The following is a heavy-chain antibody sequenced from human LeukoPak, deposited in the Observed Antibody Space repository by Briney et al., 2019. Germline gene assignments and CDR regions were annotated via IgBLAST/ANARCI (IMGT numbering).Heavy chain of an antibody. CDR1: GFTFSSYA. Sequence: GGSLRLSCAASGFTFSSYAMSWVRQAPGKGLEWVSAISGSGVGTYYADSVKGRFTISRDNSKNTLYLQMNSLRAEDTAVYYCAKDAQQQLVRRYFDLWGRGTLVTVSS. CDR3: AKDAQQQLVRRYFDL. J-gene: IGHJ2*01. V-gene: IGHV3-23*01. D-gene: IGHD6-13*01. CDR2: ISGSGVGT.